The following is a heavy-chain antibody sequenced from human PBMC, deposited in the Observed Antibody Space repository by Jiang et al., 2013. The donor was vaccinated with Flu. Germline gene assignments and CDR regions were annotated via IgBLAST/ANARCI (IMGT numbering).Heavy chain of an antibody. J-gene: IGHJ6*02. CDR3: ATTSIAARQHPLYYYYYGMDV. CDR1: GYSFTSYW. D-gene: IGHD6-6*01. CDR2: IYPGDSDT. V-gene: IGHV5-51*01. Sequence: GAEVKKPGESLKISCKGSGYSFTSYWIGWVRQMPGKGLEWMGIIYPGDSDTRYSPSFQGQVTISADKSISTAYLQWSSLKASDTAMYYCATTSIAARQHPLYYYYYGMDVWGQGTTVTVSS.